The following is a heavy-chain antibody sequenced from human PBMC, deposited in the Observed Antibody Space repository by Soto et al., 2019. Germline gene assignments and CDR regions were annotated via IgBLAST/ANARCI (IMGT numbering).Heavy chain of an antibody. V-gene: IGHV4-59*01. CDR2: IYSSGST. Sequence: PSETPSLTCTVSGGSISNYYWNWIRQSPGKGLEWIGYIYSSGSTHYNPSLQNRVTISIDTSKNQVSLKVNSVTAADTAVYYCARDHPHSYGVYYFDYWGQGTPVTAPQ. J-gene: IGHJ4*02. CDR3: ARDHPHSYGVYYFDY. D-gene: IGHD5-18*01. CDR1: GGSISNYY.